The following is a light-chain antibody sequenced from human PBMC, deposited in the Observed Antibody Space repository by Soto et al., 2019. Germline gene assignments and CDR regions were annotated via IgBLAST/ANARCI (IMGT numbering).Light chain of an antibody. V-gene: IGKV3-20*01. Sequence: EIVLTQSPGTLSLSPGERATLSCRASQSVSSSYLAWYQQKPGQAPRLLIYGASSRATGIPDRFSGSGSGTDFTLNISRLEPEDFAVYYCQQYGSSPWTFGQGNKVEIK. CDR2: GAS. CDR1: QSVSSSY. CDR3: QQYGSSPWT. J-gene: IGKJ1*01.